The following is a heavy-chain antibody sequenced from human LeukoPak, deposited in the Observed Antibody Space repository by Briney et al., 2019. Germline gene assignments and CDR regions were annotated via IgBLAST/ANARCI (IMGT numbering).Heavy chain of an antibody. V-gene: IGHV1-8*01. J-gene: IGHJ6*03. Sequence: GASVNVSCKASGYTFTSYDIHWVRQATGQGLEWMGWMNPNSGNTGYAQKFQGRDTMTRDTSTSTVYMELSSLRSEDTAVYYCARNVGSPSVDYYYYYMDVWGKGTTVTVSS. CDR3: ARNVGSPSVDYYYYYMDV. CDR2: MNPNSGNT. CDR1: GYTFTSYD. D-gene: IGHD1-26*01.